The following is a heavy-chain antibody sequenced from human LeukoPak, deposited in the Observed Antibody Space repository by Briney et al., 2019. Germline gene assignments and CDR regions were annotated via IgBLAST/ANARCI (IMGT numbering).Heavy chain of an antibody. CDR2: ITGSGGST. Sequence: GGSLRLSCAASGFTFSTYAMHWVRQAPGKGLECVSAITGSGGSTYYGSSVKGRFTISRDNSKDTLYLQMDSLRAEDMAVYYCARSIQKAFDMWGQGTMVTVSS. D-gene: IGHD5-18*01. J-gene: IGHJ3*02. CDR3: ARSIQKAFDM. CDR1: GFTFSTYA. V-gene: IGHV3-64*01.